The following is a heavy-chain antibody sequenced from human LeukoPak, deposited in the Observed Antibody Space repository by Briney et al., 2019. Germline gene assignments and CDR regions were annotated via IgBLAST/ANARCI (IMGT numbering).Heavy chain of an antibody. CDR2: ISSSGSTI. CDR1: GFTFSDYY. D-gene: IGHD6-6*01. Sequence: PGGSLRLSCAASGFTFSDYYMSWIRQAPGKGLEWVSYISSSGSTIYYADSVKGRFTISRDNAKNSLYLQMNSLGAEDTAVYYCARSSLIAARPSSYWGQGTLVTVSS. CDR3: ARSSLIAARPSSY. J-gene: IGHJ4*02. V-gene: IGHV3-11*01.